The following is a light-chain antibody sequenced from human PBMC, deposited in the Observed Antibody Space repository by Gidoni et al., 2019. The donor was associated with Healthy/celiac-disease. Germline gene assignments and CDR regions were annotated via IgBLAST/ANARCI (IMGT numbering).Light chain of an antibody. CDR1: QSISSY. CDR3: QQSYSTPRT. J-gene: IGKJ1*01. V-gene: IGKV1-39*01. Sequence: DIQMTKSPSSLYASVGDRVTITCRASQSISSYLNWYQQKPGKAPKLLINAASSLQSGVPSRLSGSGSGTEFTLTTSSLQPEDFATYYCQQSYSTPRTFGQGTKVEIK. CDR2: AAS.